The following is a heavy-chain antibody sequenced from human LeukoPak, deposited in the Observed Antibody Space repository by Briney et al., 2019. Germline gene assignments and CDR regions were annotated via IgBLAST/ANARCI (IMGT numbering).Heavy chain of an antibody. D-gene: IGHD4-17*01. J-gene: IGHJ4*02. CDR1: GYTFTSYG. V-gene: IGHV1-18*01. CDR3: ARNLYPGYGDYVEGY. Sequence: GASVKVSCKASGYTFTSYGISWVRQAPGQGLEWMGWISAYNGNTNYAQKLQGRVTMTTDTSTSTAYMELRSLRSDDTAVYYCARNLYPGYGDYVEGYWGQGTLVTVSS. CDR2: ISAYNGNT.